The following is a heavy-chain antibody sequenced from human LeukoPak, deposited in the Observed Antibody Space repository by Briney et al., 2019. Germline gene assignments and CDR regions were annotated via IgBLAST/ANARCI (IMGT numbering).Heavy chain of an antibody. Sequence: GGSLRLSCAASGFTFSRYWMTWVRQAPGKALKWVANIRQDGSEIYYVDSVKGRFTISRDNAKNSLYLQMNSLSAEDTAVYYCARVVVISPTYYFDFWGQGALVTVPS. CDR3: ARVVVISPTYYFDF. J-gene: IGHJ4*02. D-gene: IGHD3-22*01. V-gene: IGHV3-7*01. CDR2: IRQDGSEI. CDR1: GFTFSRYW.